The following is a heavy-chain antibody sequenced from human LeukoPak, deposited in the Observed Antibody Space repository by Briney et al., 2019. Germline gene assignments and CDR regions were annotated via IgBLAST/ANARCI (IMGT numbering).Heavy chain of an antibody. D-gene: IGHD3-10*01. Sequence: GGSLRLSCAASGFTFSSYSMNWVRQAPGKGLEWVSSISSSSSYIYYADSVKGRFTISRDNAKNSLYLQMNSLRAEDTAVYYCAHLPSSGTGIVDYWGQGTLVTVSS. V-gene: IGHV3-21*01. CDR1: GFTFSSYS. CDR3: AHLPSSGTGIVDY. J-gene: IGHJ4*02. CDR2: ISSSSSYI.